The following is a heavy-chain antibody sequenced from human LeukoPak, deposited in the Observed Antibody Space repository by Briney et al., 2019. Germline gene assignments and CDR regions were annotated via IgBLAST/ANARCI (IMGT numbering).Heavy chain of an antibody. J-gene: IGHJ4*02. CDR3: AKSRCSGGTCDTPFSDY. Sequence: GGSLRLSCAASGSTFSVYGMHWVRQAPGKGLEWVAIIWYDGSNKYYADSVKGRFTISRDNSKNTLYLQMNSLRAEDTAVYYCAKSRCSGGTCDTPFSDYWGQGTLVTVSS. CDR2: IWYDGSNK. D-gene: IGHD2-15*01. CDR1: GSTFSVYG. V-gene: IGHV3-33*06.